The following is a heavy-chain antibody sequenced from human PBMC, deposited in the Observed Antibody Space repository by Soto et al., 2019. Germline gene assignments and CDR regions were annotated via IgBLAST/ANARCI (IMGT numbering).Heavy chain of an antibody. CDR1: GFTFSRCG. Sequence: QVQLVESGGGVVQPGRSLRLSCAASGFTFSRCGMHWVRQAPGKGLEWVAVISYDGSDKYYADSVKGRFTISRDNSKNTLFLQMNSLRAEDTAVYYCAKDRSSSWSWDYWGQGTLVTVYS. V-gene: IGHV3-30*18. CDR2: ISYDGSDK. CDR3: AKDRSSSWSWDY. D-gene: IGHD6-13*01. J-gene: IGHJ4*02.